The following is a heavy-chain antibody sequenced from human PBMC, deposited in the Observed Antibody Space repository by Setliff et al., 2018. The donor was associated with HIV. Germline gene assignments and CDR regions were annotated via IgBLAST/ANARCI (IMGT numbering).Heavy chain of an antibody. CDR2: GYYSGIT. CDR3: ARHAPYPPWAYYYYYMDV. Sequence: SETLSLTCNVSGGSVSSSTYSWVWIRQSPVKGLEWIGCGYYSGITHYDPSLKSRVSISVDASKNQFSLKLSSVTAADTAVYYCARHAPYPPWAYYYYYMDVWGKGTTVTVSS. V-gene: IGHV4-39*01. CDR1: GGSVSSSTYS. J-gene: IGHJ6*03. D-gene: IGHD3-16*01.